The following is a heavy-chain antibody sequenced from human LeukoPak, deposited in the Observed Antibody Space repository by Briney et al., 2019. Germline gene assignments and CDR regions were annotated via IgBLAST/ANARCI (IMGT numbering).Heavy chain of an antibody. V-gene: IGHV3-33*01. J-gene: IGHJ4*02. CDR2: IWSDGSSK. CDR1: GLIFSSHG. D-gene: IGHD1-26*01. CDR3: SRDRSGSHYVDY. Sequence: GGSLRLSCAASGLIFSSHGMHWVRQAPGKGLEWVAFIWSDGSSKFYADSVKGRFTISRDNYKNTLYLKMNSLGVGDTAVYYCSRDRSGSHYVDYWGQGTLVTVSS.